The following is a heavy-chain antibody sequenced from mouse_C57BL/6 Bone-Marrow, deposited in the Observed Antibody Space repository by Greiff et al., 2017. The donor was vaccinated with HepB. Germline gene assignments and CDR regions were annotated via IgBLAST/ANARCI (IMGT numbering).Heavy chain of an antibody. CDR1: GYTFTDYE. V-gene: IGHV1-15*01. CDR2: IDPETGGT. CDR3: TRRRKGWYFDV. J-gene: IGHJ1*03. Sequence: VKLMESGAELVRPGASVTLSCKASGYTFTDYEMHWVKQTPVHGLEWIGAIDPETGGTAYNQKFKGKAILTADKSSSTAYMELRSLTSEDSAVYYCTRRRKGWYFDVWGTGTTVTVSS.